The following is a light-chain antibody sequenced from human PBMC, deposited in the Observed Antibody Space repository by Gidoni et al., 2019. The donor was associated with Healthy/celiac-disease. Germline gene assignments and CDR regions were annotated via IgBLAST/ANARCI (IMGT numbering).Light chain of an antibody. J-gene: IGKJ3*01. CDR2: DAS. Sequence: EIVLTQSPATLSLSPGERATLSCRASQSVSSHLAWYQQKPGQAPRLLIYDASNRATGIPARFSGSVSGTDFTLTISSLAPEDFAVYYCQQRSNWLFTFGPXTKVDFK. CDR1: QSVSSH. CDR3: QQRSNWLFT. V-gene: IGKV3-11*01.